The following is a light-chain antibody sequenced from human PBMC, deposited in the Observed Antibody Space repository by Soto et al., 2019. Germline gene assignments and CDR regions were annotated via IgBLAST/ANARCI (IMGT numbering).Light chain of an antibody. V-gene: IGKV1-39*01. Sequence: DIQMTQSPSTLSASVGDRVTITCRASQSISGWLAWYQQKPGKAPKLLMYAASSLQSGVPSRFSGSGSGTDFTLTISSLQPEDFATYHCQQSYSIPITFGQGTRLEIK. CDR1: QSISGW. CDR2: AAS. J-gene: IGKJ5*01. CDR3: QQSYSIPIT.